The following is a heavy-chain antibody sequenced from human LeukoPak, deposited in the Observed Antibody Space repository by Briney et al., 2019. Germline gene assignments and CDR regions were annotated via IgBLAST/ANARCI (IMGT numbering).Heavy chain of an antibody. D-gene: IGHD7-27*01. CDR1: GFTFSSYS. J-gene: IGHJ3*02. CDR3: AREWALGVNAFDI. CDR2: ISSSSSTI. V-gene: IGHV3-48*01. Sequence: GGSLRLSCAASGFTFSSYSMNWVRQAPGKGLEWVSYISSSSSTIYYADSVKGRFTISRDNAKNSLYLQMNSLRAEDTAVYYCAREWALGVNAFDIWGQGTMVTVSS.